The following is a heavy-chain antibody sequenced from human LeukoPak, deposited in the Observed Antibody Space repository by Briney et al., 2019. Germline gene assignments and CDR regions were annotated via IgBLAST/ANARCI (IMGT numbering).Heavy chain of an antibody. CDR1: GYTFTSYG. CDR2: ISGYNGNT. CDR3: ATAYFWETPHYFDY. Sequence: GASVKVSCKASGYTFTSYGISWVRQAPGQGLEWMGWISGYNGNTIYAQRFQGRVTMTEDTSTDTAYMELSSLRSEDTAVYYCATAYFWETPHYFDYWGQGTLVTVSS. V-gene: IGHV1-18*01. J-gene: IGHJ4*02. D-gene: IGHD3-16*01.